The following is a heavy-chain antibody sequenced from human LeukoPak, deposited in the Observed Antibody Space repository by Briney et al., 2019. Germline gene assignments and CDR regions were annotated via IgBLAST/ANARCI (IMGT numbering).Heavy chain of an antibody. V-gene: IGHV3-48*02. Sequence: GGSLRLSCAATGFTFGTYAMNWVRQAPGKGLEWVSYISSSSSTIYFPDSVKGRFTISRDNAKNSLYLQMNGLRDEDTAVYYCARDAGSGYFDYWGQGTLVTVSS. CDR1: GFTFGTYA. CDR2: ISSSSSTI. D-gene: IGHD6-19*01. J-gene: IGHJ4*02. CDR3: ARDAGSGYFDY.